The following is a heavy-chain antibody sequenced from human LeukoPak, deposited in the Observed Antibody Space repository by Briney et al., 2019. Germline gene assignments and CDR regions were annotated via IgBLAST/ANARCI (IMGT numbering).Heavy chain of an antibody. D-gene: IGHD3-10*01. CDR1: GGSFSGYY. V-gene: IGHV4-34*01. CDR2: INHSGST. CDR3: ARGYYGSGSYSDDFDY. Sequence: SETLSLTCAVYGGSFSGYYWSWIRQPPGKGLEWIGEINHSGSTNYNPSLKSRVTISVDTSKNQFSLKLSSVTAADTAVYYCARGYYGSGSYSDDFDYWGQGTLVTVSS. J-gene: IGHJ4*02.